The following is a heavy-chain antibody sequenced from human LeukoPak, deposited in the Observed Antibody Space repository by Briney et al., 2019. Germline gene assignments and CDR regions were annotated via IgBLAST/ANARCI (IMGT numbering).Heavy chain of an antibody. V-gene: IGHV1-46*01. J-gene: IGHJ6*03. CDR2: INPSGGST. CDR1: GYTFTSYY. Sequence: ASVKVSCKASGYTFTSYYMHWVRQAPGQGLEWMGIINPSGGSTSYAQKFQGRDTMTRDMSTSTVYMELSSLRSDDTAVYYCASGLSSGWYGYYYYYYYMDVWGKGTTVTVSS. CDR3: ASGLSSGWYGYYYYYYYMDV. D-gene: IGHD6-19*01.